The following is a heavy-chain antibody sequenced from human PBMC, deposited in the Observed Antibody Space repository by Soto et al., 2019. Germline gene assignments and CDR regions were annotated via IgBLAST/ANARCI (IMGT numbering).Heavy chain of an antibody. CDR1: GFTFSSYS. CDR2: ISSSSTYI. Sequence: EVQLVESGGGLVKPGGSLRLSCAASGFTFSSYSMNWVRQAPGKGLGWVSSISSSSTYIYYADSVKGRFNISRDNAKNSLYLQMTSLRAEDTALYYCAVIGVVAATHWFDPWGQGTLVTVSS. J-gene: IGHJ5*02. D-gene: IGHD2-15*01. V-gene: IGHV3-21*01. CDR3: AVIGVVAATHWFDP.